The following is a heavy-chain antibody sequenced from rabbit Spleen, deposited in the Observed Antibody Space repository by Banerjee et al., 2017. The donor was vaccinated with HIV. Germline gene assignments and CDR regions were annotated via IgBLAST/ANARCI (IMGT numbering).Heavy chain of an antibody. Sequence: QEQLEESGGGLVKPEGSLKLSCTASGFSFSNKAVMCWVRQAPGKGLEWIACINAVTGKAVYASWAKGRFTISKTSSTTVTLHMTSLTAADTATYFCARDSAGREDFNLWGPGTLVTVS. V-gene: IGHV1S45*01. CDR2: INAVTGKA. CDR3: ARDSAGREDFNL. J-gene: IGHJ4*01. CDR1: GFSFSNKAV. D-gene: IGHD4-1*01.